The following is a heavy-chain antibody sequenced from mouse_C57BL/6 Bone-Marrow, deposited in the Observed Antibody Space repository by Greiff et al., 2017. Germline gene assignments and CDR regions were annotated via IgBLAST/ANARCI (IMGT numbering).Heavy chain of an antibody. CDR1: GYTFTSYW. D-gene: IGHD1-1*01. Sequence: EVKVEESGTVLARPGASVKMSCKTSGYTFTSYWMHWVKQRPGQGLEWIGAIYPGNSDTSYNQKFKGKAKLTAVTSASTAYMELSSLTNEDSAVYYCTREPYYYGSRWYFDVWGTGTTVTVSS. CDR2: IYPGNSDT. J-gene: IGHJ1*03. V-gene: IGHV1-5*01. CDR3: TREPYYYGSRWYFDV.